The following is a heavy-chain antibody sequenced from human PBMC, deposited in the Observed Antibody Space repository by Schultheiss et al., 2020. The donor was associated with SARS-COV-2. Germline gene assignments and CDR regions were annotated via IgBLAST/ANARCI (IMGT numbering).Heavy chain of an antibody. V-gene: IGHV4-34*01. CDR1: GFTFSSYA. Sequence: GSLRLSCAASGFTFSSYAMSWVRQPPGKGLEWIGEINHSGSTNYNPSLKSRVTISVDTSKNQFSLKLSSVTAADTAVYYCARQSLVNDAFDIWGQGTMVTVSS. CDR2: INHSGST. CDR3: ARQSLVNDAFDI. D-gene: IGHD3-9*01. J-gene: IGHJ3*02.